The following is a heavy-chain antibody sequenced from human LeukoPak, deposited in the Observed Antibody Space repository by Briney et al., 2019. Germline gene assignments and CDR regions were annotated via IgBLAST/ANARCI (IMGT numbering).Heavy chain of an antibody. CDR3: ATLKTGEALYYMDV. Sequence: PGGSLRLSCAASGFAFSSYAMSWVRQAPGKGLEWVSAISGSGGSTYYADSVKGRFTISRDNSKNTLYLQMNSLRAEDTALYYCATLKTGEALYYMDVWGKGTTVTISS. CDR2: ISGSGGST. CDR1: GFAFSSYA. D-gene: IGHD7-27*01. J-gene: IGHJ6*03. V-gene: IGHV3-23*01.